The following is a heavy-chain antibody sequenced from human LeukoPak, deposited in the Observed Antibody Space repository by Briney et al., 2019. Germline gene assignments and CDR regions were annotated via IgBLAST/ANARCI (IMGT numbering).Heavy chain of an antibody. CDR3: ARAGSIYGWFDY. V-gene: IGHV4-59*13. Sequence: SETLSLTCSVSGGSISTYSWSWIRLPPGKGLEWVGHMYYSGTTKYNPSPKSRVTISVDTSKNQFSLRLSSVTAADTAVYFCARAGSIYGWFDYWGQGTLVTVSS. J-gene: IGHJ4*02. D-gene: IGHD5-18*01. CDR2: MYYSGTT. CDR1: GGSISTYS.